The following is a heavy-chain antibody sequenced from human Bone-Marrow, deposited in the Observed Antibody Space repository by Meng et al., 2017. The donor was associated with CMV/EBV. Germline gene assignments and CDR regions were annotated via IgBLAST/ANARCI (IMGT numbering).Heavy chain of an antibody. CDR1: GGSISSYY. CDR2: IYYSGST. D-gene: IGHD1-26*01. CDR3: ARGDSGSHVKYAFDI. V-gene: IGHV4-59*01. Sequence: SETLSLTCTVSGGSISSYYWSWIRQPPGKGLEWIRYIYYSGSTNYNPSLKSRVTISVDTSKNQFSLKLSSVTAADTAVYYWARGDSGSHVKYAFDIWGQGTMVTVSS. J-gene: IGHJ3*02.